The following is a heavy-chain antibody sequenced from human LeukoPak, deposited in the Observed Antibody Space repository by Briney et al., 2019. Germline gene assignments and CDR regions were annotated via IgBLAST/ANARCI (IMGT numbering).Heavy chain of an antibody. CDR3: ARVSVEMATIDY. CDR1: AGSSSSYY. D-gene: IGHD5-24*01. J-gene: IGHJ4*02. V-gene: IGHV4-59*01. CDR2: IYYSGST. Sequence: SETLSLTCTDSAGSSSSYYWSWMRQPPGKGLEWIGYIYYSGSTNYNPSLKSRVTISVDTSKNQFSLELSSVTDADTAVYYCARVSVEMATIDYWGQGTLVTVSS.